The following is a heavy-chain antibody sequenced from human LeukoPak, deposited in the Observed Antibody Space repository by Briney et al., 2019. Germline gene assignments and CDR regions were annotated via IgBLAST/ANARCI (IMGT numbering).Heavy chain of an antibody. CDR3: ASPIDGYSSSWYSIDY. CDR1: GFTVSSNY. Sequence: PGGSLRLSCAASGFTVSSNYMSWVRQAPGKGLEWVSVIYSGGRTYYADSVKGRFTISRDNSKNTLYLQMNSLRAEDTAVYYCASPIDGYSSSWYSIDYWGQGTLVTVSS. V-gene: IGHV3-66*01. D-gene: IGHD6-13*01. CDR2: IYSGGRT. J-gene: IGHJ4*02.